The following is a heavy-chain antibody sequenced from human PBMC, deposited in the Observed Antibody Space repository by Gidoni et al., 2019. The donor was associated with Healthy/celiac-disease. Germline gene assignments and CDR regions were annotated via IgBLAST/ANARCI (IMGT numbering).Heavy chain of an antibody. CDR1: GFTGSNAW. CDR3: TPVFLGLDWYFDL. J-gene: IGHJ2*01. CDR2: IKSKTAGGTT. V-gene: IGHV3-15*01. Sequence: EVQLVESGGGLVKPGGSLRLSCAAAGFTGSNAWMSWVRQAPGKGLEWVGRIKSKTAGGTTDYASPVKGRFTISRDDSKNTLYLQMNSLKTEDTAVYYFTPVFLGLDWYFDLWGRGTLVTVSS. D-gene: IGHD7-27*01.